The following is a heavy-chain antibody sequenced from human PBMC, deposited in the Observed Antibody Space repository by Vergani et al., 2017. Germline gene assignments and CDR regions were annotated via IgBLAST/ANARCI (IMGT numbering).Heavy chain of an antibody. CDR1: GDSISSGSYY. V-gene: IGHV4-61*02. J-gene: IGHJ3*02. CDR3: ARGGGRGASLGAFDI. D-gene: IGHD3-10*01. Sequence: QVQLQESGPGLVKPSQTLSLTCTVSGDSISSGSYYWSWIRQPAGKGLEWIGRIYTSGSTNYNPSLKSRVTISVDTSKNQFSLKLSSVTAADTAVYYGARGGGRGASLGAFDIGGQGKMVTVSS. CDR2: IYTSGST.